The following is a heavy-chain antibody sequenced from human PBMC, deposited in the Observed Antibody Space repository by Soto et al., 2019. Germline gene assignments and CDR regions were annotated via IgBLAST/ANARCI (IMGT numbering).Heavy chain of an antibody. J-gene: IGHJ4*02. CDR3: ARLTSYDSSGCYCY. CDR2: ISSSSSYI. CDR1: GFTFSSYS. Sequence: EVQLVESGGGLVKPGGSLRLSCAASGFTFSSYSMNWVRQAPGKGLEWVSSISSSSSYIYYADSVKGRFTISRDNXKXSXXXXXXSLRAEDTAXYYXARLTSYDSSGCYCYWGQGTLVTVSS. D-gene: IGHD3-22*01. V-gene: IGHV3-21*01.